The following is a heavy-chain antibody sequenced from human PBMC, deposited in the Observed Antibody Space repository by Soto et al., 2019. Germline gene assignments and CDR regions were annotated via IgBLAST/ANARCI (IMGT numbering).Heavy chain of an antibody. Sequence: ASVKVSCKASGYTFTSYDINWVRQATGQGLEWMGWMNPNSGNTGYAQKFQGRVTMTRNTSISTAYMELSSLRSEDTAVYYCATEIGSSRWYYYYGMDVWGQGTTVTVSS. CDR2: MNPNSGNT. J-gene: IGHJ6*02. CDR1: GYTFTSYD. D-gene: IGHD6-13*01. V-gene: IGHV1-8*01. CDR3: ATEIGSSRWYYYYGMDV.